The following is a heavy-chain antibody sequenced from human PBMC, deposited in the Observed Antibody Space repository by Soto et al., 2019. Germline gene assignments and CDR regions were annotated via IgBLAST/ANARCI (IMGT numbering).Heavy chain of an antibody. CDR1: GFSLSTNAVG. Sequence: QITLKESGPTLVKPTQTLTLTCTFSGFSLSTNAVGVGWIRQPPGKTLEWLALIYWDDNKRYSPSLKSRLTITKDTSKNQVVLTMTNMDRVDTATYHCAPRSGFGELRYWGQGTLVTVSS. D-gene: IGHD3-10*01. CDR2: IYWDDNK. V-gene: IGHV2-5*02. CDR3: APRSGFGELRY. J-gene: IGHJ4*02.